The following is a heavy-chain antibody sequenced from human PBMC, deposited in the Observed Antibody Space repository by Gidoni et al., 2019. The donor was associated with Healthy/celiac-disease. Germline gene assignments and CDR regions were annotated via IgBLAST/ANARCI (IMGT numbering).Heavy chain of an antibody. D-gene: IGHD1-26*01. CDR3: ARVRVGRWFDP. Sequence: QVQLVQSGAEVKKPGASVKVSCTASGYTFTSYYMLWVRQAPGQGLEWMGIINPSGGSTSYAQKFQGRVTMTRDTATSTVYMELSSLRSEDTAVYYCARVRVGRWFDPWGQGTLVTVSS. J-gene: IGHJ5*02. CDR1: GYTFTSYY. V-gene: IGHV1-46*01. CDR2: INPSGGST.